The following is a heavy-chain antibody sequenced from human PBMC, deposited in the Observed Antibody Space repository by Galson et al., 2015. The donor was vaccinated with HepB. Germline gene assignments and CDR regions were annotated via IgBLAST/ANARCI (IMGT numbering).Heavy chain of an antibody. CDR2: ISGRGGSK. J-gene: IGHJ6*02. D-gene: IGHD1-1*01. V-gene: IGHV3-23*01. Sequence: SLRLSCSASGFSFSSYAMTWVPQAPGKGLAWVSGISGRGGSKHYAESVKGRFIVYSGNSEKILHLQMNSLRVEDTARYVCARDREVGYNPWSWGPKDYYKYYAMDVWGQGTIVTVS. CDR3: ARDREVGYNPWSWGPKDYYKYYAMDV. CDR1: GFSFSSYA.